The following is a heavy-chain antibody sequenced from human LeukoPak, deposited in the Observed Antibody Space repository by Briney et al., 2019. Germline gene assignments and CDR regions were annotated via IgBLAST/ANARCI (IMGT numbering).Heavy chain of an antibody. CDR1: GGTFSSYA. V-gene: IGHV1-69*13. CDR2: IIPIFGTA. J-gene: IGHJ4*02. D-gene: IGHD2-21*02. Sequence: ASVKVSCKASGGTFSSYAISWVRQAPGQGLEWMGGIIPIFGTANYAQRFQGRVTIIADESTSTAYMELSSLRSEDTAVYYCAREGDTVVTPFDYWGQGTLVTVSS. CDR3: AREGDTVVTPFDY.